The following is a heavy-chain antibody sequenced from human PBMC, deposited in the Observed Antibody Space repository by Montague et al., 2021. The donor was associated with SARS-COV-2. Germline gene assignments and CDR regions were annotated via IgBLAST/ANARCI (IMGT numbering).Heavy chain of an antibody. D-gene: IGHD2-15*01. CDR1: GGSISSFY. CDR2: ISDSGST. J-gene: IGHJ4*02. V-gene: IGHV4-59*08. Sequence: SENRSLTCTVSGGSISSFYWSWFRQPPGKGLEWIGYISDSGSTNYNPSLTSRVTMSVDTSKNQFSLKVNSVTAADTAVYYCARHYSATLPAVYWGQGTLVTVSS. CDR3: ARHYSATLPAVY.